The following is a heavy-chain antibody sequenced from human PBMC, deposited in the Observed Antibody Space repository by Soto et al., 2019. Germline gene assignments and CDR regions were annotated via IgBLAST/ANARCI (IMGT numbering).Heavy chain of an antibody. CDR1: RFTFGGYA. D-gene: IGHD2-21*02. V-gene: IGHV3-23*01. J-gene: IGHJ4*02. Sequence: GGSLRLSCSASRFTFGGYAMSWVRQAPGKGLEWVSGITGNAANTVHADSVKGRFTISRDNSKNALYLQLNSLRAEDTAVYFCAKAARDCGGDCYSSYFDSWGQGALVTVSS. CDR2: ITGNAANT. CDR3: AKAARDCGGDCYSSYFDS.